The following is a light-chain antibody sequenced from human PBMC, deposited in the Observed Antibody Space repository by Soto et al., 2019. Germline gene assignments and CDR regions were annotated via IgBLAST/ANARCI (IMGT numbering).Light chain of an antibody. J-gene: IGLJ2*01. CDR3: LSFASSLSVV. Sequence: QSVLTQPPSVSGAPGQRVTISCTGSSSNIGAGYDVHWYQQLPGRAPKLLIYGNTNRPSGVPDRFSGSKSGTSASLAITGLQAEDEADYYRLSFASSLSVVFGGGTNLTVL. CDR2: GNT. V-gene: IGLV1-40*01. CDR1: SSNIGAGYD.